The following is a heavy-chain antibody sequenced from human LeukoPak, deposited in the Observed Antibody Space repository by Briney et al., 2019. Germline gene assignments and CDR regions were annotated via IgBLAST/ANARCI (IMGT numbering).Heavy chain of an antibody. J-gene: IGHJ4*02. CDR2: IYSGGST. V-gene: IGHV3-66*01. CDR3: AKLYNYGYIN. Sequence: PGGSLRLSCAASGITVTSNHMSWVRQAPGKELEWVSVIYSGGSTYYADSVKGRFTISRDNSKSTLYLQMDSLRTEDTAVYFCAKLYNYGYINWGQGTLVTVSS. CDR1: GITVTSNH. D-gene: IGHD5-18*01.